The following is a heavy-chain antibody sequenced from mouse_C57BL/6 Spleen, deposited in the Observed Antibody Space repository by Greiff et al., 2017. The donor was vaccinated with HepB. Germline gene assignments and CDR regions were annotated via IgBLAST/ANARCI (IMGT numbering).Heavy chain of an antibody. CDR3: ARSNY. Sequence: QVQLQESGAELVRPGASVKLSCKASGYTFTDYYINWVKQRPGQGLEWIARIYPGSGNTYYNEKFKGKATLTAEKSSSTAYMQLSSLTSEDSAVYFCARSNYWGQGTTLTVSS. V-gene: IGHV1-76*01. J-gene: IGHJ2*01. CDR1: GYTFTDYY. CDR2: IYPGSGNT.